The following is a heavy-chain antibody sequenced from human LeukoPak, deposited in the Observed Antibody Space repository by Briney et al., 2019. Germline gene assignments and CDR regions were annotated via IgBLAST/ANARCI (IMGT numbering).Heavy chain of an antibody. CDR2: IYHSGST. Sequence: SETLSLTCAVSGGSISSGGYSWSWIRQPPGKGLEWIGYIYHSGSTYYNPSLKSRVTISVDRSKNQFSLKLSSVTAADTAVYYCARGRNYYDSSGYYPNNDYWGQGTLVTVSS. D-gene: IGHD3-22*01. CDR3: ARGRNYYDSSGYYPNNDY. CDR1: GGSISSGGYS. V-gene: IGHV4-30-2*01. J-gene: IGHJ4*02.